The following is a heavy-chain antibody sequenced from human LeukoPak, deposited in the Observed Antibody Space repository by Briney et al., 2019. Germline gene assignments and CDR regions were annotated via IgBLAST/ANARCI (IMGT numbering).Heavy chain of an antibody. J-gene: IGHJ5*02. V-gene: IGHV1-46*01. CDR3: ARVRVVAATPNNWFDP. CDR2: INPSGGST. D-gene: IGHD2-15*01. CDR1: GYTFTSYY. Sequence: ASVKVSCKASGYTFTSYYMHWVRQAPGQGLEWMGIINPSGGSTSYAQKFQGRVTMTRDTSTSTVYMELSSLRSEDTAVYYCARVRVVAATPNNWFDPWGQGTLVTVSS.